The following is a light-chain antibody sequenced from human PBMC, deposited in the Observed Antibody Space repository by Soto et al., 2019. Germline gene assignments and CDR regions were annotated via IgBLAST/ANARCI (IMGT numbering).Light chain of an antibody. Sequence: DIQMTQSPSSLSASVGDRVTITCRPSQDIRNDLGWFQVKPGKAPKRLIYAASRLQSGVPSRFSGSGSGTEFTLTISGLQPEDFASYYCLQQNTSPWTLGPGTKVDIK. J-gene: IGKJ1*01. CDR3: LQQNTSPWT. CDR1: QDIRND. V-gene: IGKV1-17*01. CDR2: AAS.